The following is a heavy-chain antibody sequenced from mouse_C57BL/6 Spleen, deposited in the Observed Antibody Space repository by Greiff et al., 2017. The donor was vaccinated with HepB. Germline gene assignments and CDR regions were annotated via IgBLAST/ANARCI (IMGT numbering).Heavy chain of an antibody. CDR2: INPNNGGT. CDR3: ALYYGSSPWFAY. J-gene: IGHJ3*01. Sequence: EVKLQQSGPELVKPGASVKISCKASGYTFTDYYMNWVKQSHGKSLEWIGDINPNNGGTSYNQKFKGKATLTVDKSSSTAYMELRSLTSEDSAVYYCALYYGSSPWFAYWGQGTLVTVSA. D-gene: IGHD1-1*01. CDR1: GYTFTDYY. V-gene: IGHV1-26*01.